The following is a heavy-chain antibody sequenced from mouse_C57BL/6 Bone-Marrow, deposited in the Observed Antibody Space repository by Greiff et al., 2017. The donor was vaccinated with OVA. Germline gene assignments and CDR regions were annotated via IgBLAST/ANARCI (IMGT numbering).Heavy chain of an antibody. V-gene: IGHV3-6*01. Sequence: EVKLEESGPGLVKPSQSLSLTCSVTGYSITSGYYWNWIRQFPGNKLEWMGYISYDGSNNYNPSLKNRISITRDTSKNQFFLKLNSVTTEDTATYYCARGYYGSSDYFDYWGQGTTLTVSS. CDR3: ARGYYGSSDYFDY. J-gene: IGHJ2*01. D-gene: IGHD1-1*01. CDR1: GYSITSGYY. CDR2: ISYDGSN.